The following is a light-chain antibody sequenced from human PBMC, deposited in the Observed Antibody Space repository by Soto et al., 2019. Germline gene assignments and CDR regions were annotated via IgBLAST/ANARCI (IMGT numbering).Light chain of an antibody. CDR2: AAS. CDR3: QNYDSAPQT. CDR1: PGIIDY. Sequence: DIQMTQSPSSLSASVGDTVTITCRASPGIIDYLAWFQQSPGKAPNLLIYAASTLQIGVPSRFSGSGAGTDFTLTISSLQPEDAATYYCQNYDSAPQTCGPGTKVYIK. V-gene: IGKV1-27*01. J-gene: IGKJ1*01.